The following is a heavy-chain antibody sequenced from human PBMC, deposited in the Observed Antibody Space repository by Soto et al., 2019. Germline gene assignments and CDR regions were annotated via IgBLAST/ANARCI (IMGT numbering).Heavy chain of an antibody. CDR1: GFTFSSYA. D-gene: IGHD1-26*01. CDR2: ISGSGVST. V-gene: IGHV3-23*01. Sequence: EVQLLESGGGLVQPGGSLRLSCAASGFTFSSYAMRWVRQAPGKGLEWVPAISGSGVSTYYADSVKGRFTISRDNSKNTLYLQMNSLRAEDTAVYYCARRGSGSYYDYWGQGTLVTVSS. J-gene: IGHJ4*02. CDR3: ARRGSGSYYDY.